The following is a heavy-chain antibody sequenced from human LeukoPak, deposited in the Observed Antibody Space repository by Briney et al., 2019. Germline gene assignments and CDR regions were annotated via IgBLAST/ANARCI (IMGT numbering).Heavy chain of an antibody. Sequence: SCKASGGTFSDYSMSWIRQAPGKGLEWVSYISRSSGVIYYADSVKGRFTIPRDNAKNSLYLQMNSLRAEDTAVYYCARELSDIVVVTASVFDFCGQGTMVTVSS. CDR1: GGTFSDYS. D-gene: IGHD2-21*02. V-gene: IGHV3-11*01. CDR3: ARELSDIVVVTASVFDF. J-gene: IGHJ3*01. CDR2: ISRSSGVI.